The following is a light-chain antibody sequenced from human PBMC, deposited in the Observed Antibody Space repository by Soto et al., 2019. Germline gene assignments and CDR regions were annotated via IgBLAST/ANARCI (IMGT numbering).Light chain of an antibody. J-gene: IGKJ1*01. CDR2: DAS. CDR3: QQYNSYSPWT. CDR1: QSISSW. V-gene: IGKV1-5*01. Sequence: DIPMTQSPSTLSASVGDRVTITCRASQSISSWLAWYQQKPGKAPKLLIYDASSLESGVPSRFSGSGSGTEYTLTISSRQPDDFATYYCQQYNSYSPWTFGQGTKVEIK.